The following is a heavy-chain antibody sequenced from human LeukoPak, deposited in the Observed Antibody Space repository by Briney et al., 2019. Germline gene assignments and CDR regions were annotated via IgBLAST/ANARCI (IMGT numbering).Heavy chain of an antibody. J-gene: IGHJ4*02. Sequence: GGSVRLPCADSAFTVYNKYMSWVPQAPGQGLEWVSVIYSDGTTYYADSVQGRFTISTDNSRNTLHLQMTSLKAEDTALYYCARGGAYDTHGVLDYWGEGALVAVSS. CDR1: AFTVYNKY. V-gene: IGHV3-53*01. D-gene: IGHD3-9*01. CDR2: IYSDGTT. CDR3: ARGGAYDTHGVLDY.